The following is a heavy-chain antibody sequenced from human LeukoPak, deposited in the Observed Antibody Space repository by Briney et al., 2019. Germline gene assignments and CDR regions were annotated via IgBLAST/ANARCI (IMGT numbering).Heavy chain of an antibody. CDR1: GYTFTSYA. D-gene: IGHD1-26*01. J-gene: IGHJ4*02. Sequence: ASVKVSCKASGYTFTSYAMNLVRQAPGQGLEWMGWINTNTGNPTYAQGFTGRFVFSLDTSVSTAYLQISSLKAEDTAVYYCARPTTKSLVGATVNWGQGTLVTVSS. V-gene: IGHV7-4-1*02. CDR3: ARPTTKSLVGATVN. CDR2: INTNTGNP.